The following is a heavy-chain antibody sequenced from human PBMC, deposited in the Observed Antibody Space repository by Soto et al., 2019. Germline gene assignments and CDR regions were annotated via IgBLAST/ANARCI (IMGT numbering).Heavy chain of an antibody. J-gene: IGHJ4*01. CDR2: ISSDGNTK. CDR1: GFTFSSYG. D-gene: IGHD6-19*01. CDR3: AKEVAVAGDFDY. Sequence: GGSLRLSCVASGFTFSSYGIHWVRQAPGKGLEWVAVISSDGNTKYYADSVKGRFTISRDNSKNALYLQMDSLRPEDTAVYYCAKEVAVAGDFDYWGHGTLVTVSS. V-gene: IGHV3-30*18.